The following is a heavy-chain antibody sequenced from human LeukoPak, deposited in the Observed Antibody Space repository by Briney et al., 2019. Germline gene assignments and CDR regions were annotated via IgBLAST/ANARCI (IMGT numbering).Heavy chain of an antibody. V-gene: IGHV3-48*03. CDR3: ARTGRGYDFWSGSYYYMDV. CDR2: ISSSGSTI. CDR1: GFTFSSYE. J-gene: IGHJ6*03. Sequence: RGSLRLSCAASGFTFSSYEMNWVRQAPGKGLEWVSYISSSGSTIYYADSVKGRFTISRDNAKNSLYLQMNSLRAEDTGVYYCARTGRGYDFWSGSYYYMDVWGKGTTVTVSS. D-gene: IGHD3-3*01.